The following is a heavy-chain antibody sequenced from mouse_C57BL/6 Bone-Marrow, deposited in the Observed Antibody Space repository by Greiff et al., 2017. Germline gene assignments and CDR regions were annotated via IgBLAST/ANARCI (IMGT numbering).Heavy chain of an antibody. Sequence: EVKLMESGPGLVKPSQSLSLTCSVTGYSITSGYYWNWIRQFPGNKLEWMGYISYDGSNNYNPSLKNRISITRDTSKNQFFLKLNSVTTEDTATYYCARYYGSTWYYYAMDYWGQGTSVTVSS. CDR2: ISYDGSN. CDR3: ARYYGSTWYYYAMDY. CDR1: GYSITSGYY. V-gene: IGHV3-6*01. J-gene: IGHJ4*01. D-gene: IGHD1-1*01.